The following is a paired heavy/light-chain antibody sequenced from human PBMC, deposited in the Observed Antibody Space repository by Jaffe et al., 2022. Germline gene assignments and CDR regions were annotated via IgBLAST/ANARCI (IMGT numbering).Heavy chain of an antibody. Sequence: QVQLVESGGGVVQPGRSLRLSCAASGFTFSSYGMHWVRQAPGKGLEWVAVISYDGSNKYYADSVKGRFTISRDNSKNTLYLQMNSLRAEDTAVYYCATPYCSGGSCYSDWYFDLWGRGTLVTVSS. CDR2: ISYDGSNK. CDR3: ATPYCSGGSCYSDWYFDL. D-gene: IGHD2-15*01. V-gene: IGHV3-30*03. CDR1: GFTFSSYG. J-gene: IGHJ2*01.
Light chain of an antibody. CDR2: KDS. V-gene: IGLV3-25*03. J-gene: IGLJ2*01. CDR3: QSADSSGTSVV. CDR1: ALPKQY. Sequence: SYELTQPPSVSVSPGQTARITCSGDALPKQYAYWYQQKPGQAPVLVIYKDSERPSGIPERFSGSSSGTTVTLTISGVQAEDEADYYCQSADSSGTSVVFGGGTKLTVL.